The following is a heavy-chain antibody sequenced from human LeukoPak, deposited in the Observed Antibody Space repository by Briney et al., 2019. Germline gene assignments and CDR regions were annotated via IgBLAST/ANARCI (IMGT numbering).Heavy chain of an antibody. CDR1: GGSFSGYY. V-gene: IGHV4-4*07. CDR3: AREGDYDILTGYYRTFDI. D-gene: IGHD3-9*01. Sequence: KPSETLSLTCAVYGGSFSGYYWSWIRQPAGKGLEWIGRIYTSGSTNYNPSLKSRVTISVDTSKNQFSLKLSSVTAADTAVYYCAREGDYDILTGYYRTFDIWGQGTMVTVSS. J-gene: IGHJ3*02. CDR2: IYTSGST.